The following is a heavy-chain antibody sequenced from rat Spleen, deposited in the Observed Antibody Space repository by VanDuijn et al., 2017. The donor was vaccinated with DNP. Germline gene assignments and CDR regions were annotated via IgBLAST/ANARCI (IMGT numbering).Heavy chain of an antibody. V-gene: IGHV2-34*01. CDR3: ARDLLRWRRGFAH. CDR1: GFSLTTYS. D-gene: IGHD1-11*01. J-gene: IGHJ3*01. CDR2: MWYDGDT. Sequence: QVQLKESGPGLVQPSETLSLTCTVSGFSLTTYSVSWVRQPSGKGPEWMGKMWYDGDTAYNSGLKSRLRISRDTSKSQVFLKMNSLQTGDAATYYCARDLLRWRRGFAHWGQGTLVTVSS.